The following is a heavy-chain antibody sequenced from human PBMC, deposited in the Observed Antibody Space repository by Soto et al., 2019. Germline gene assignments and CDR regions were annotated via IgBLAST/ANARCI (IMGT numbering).Heavy chain of an antibody. Sequence: GESQKISCKGSGYSFTSYWIGWVRQMHGKGLEWMGIIYPGDSDTRYSPSFQGQVTISADKSISTAYLQWSSLKASDTAMYYCARLKRDGYNYSPLYYWGQGTLVTVSS. CDR3: ARLKRDGYNYSPLYY. CDR1: GYSFTSYW. D-gene: IGHD5-12*01. J-gene: IGHJ4*02. V-gene: IGHV5-51*01. CDR2: IYPGDSDT.